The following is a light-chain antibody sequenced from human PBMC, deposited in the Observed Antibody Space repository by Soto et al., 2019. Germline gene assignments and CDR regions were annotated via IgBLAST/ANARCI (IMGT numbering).Light chain of an antibody. CDR3: QQRSNWPPT. V-gene: IGKV3-11*01. J-gene: IGKJ1*01. CDR2: DAS. CDR1: QTVSSY. Sequence: DIQLPQSPATMSCSLGETATLPWGASQTVSSYLAWYQQKPGQAPKLLIYDASTRTTGIPARFSGSGSGTDFTLTISSLEPEDFAVYYCQQRSNWPPTFGQGTKVDIK.